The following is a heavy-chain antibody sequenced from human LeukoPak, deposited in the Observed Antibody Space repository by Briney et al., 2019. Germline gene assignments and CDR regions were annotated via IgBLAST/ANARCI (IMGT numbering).Heavy chain of an antibody. D-gene: IGHD6-13*01. J-gene: IGHJ3*02. CDR1: GFTFSSYW. CDR3: ARVGYSSSLDAFDI. V-gene: IGHV3-74*01. CDR2: INTDGSST. Sequence: GGSLRLSCAASGFTFSSYWMHWVRQAPGKGLVWVSRINTDGSSTSYADSVKGRFTISRDNAKNTLYLQMNSLRAEDTAVYYCARVGYSSSLDAFDIWGQGTMVTVSS.